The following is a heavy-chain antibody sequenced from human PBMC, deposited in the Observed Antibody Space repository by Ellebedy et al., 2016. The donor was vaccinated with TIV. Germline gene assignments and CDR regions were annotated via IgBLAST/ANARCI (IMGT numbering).Heavy chain of an antibody. CDR3: ASLGYCSSTSCLYFDY. Sequence: ASVKVSCXASGYTFTSYGISWVRQAPGQGLEWMGWISAYNGNTNYAQKLQGRVTMTTDTSTSTAYMELSSLRSEDTAVYYCASLGYCSSTSCLYFDYWGQGTLVTVSS. CDR1: GYTFTSYG. D-gene: IGHD2-2*01. V-gene: IGHV1-18*04. CDR2: ISAYNGNT. J-gene: IGHJ4*02.